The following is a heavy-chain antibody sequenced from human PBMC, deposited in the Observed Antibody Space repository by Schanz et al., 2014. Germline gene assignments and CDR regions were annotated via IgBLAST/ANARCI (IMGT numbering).Heavy chain of an antibody. CDR3: ARFVSLYEDF. D-gene: IGHD3-10*01. J-gene: IGHJ4*02. CDR1: GYTFTRSG. CDR2: IGGSDGNT. Sequence: QVHLMQSGAEAKKPGASVKVSCKASGYTFTRSGISWVRQAPGQGLEWMGWIGGSDGNTNFAQKFQGRVTLTTDTSTSTAYMELRSLRSDDTAVYYCARFVSLYEDFWGQGTLVTVSS. V-gene: IGHV1-18*01.